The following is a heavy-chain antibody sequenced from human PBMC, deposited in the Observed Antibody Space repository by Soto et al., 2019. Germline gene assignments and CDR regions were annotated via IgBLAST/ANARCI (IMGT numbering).Heavy chain of an antibody. J-gene: IGHJ4*02. CDR1: GGSVSSDDYS. CDR2: IRDSGRT. V-gene: IGHV4-31*03. D-gene: IGHD2-8*01. Sequence: QVQLQESGPGLVKPSQTLSVTCTVSGGSVSSDDYSWSWIRQHPGKGLEWIGYIRDSGRTYYNPSLEGRVTISVDTSKNQFSLRLRSVTAADTAVYHCARAMANYFDYWGQGTLVTASS. CDR3: ARAMANYFDY.